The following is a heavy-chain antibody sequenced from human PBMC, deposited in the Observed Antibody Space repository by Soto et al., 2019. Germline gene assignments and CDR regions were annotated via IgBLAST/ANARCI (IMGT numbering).Heavy chain of an antibody. D-gene: IGHD2-2*01. CDR3: ARVPNCDSSSCYSYFDL. V-gene: IGHV3-30*03. J-gene: IGHJ4*02. CDR1: GFTFSSYG. CDR2: ISYDGTST. Sequence: GGSLRLSCAASGFTFSSYGIHWVRQAPGKGLEWVAIISYDGTSTTYADSVKGRFTISRDNAKNTLYLQVNSLRAEDTAVYYCARVPNCDSSSCYSYFDLWGQGALVTVSS.